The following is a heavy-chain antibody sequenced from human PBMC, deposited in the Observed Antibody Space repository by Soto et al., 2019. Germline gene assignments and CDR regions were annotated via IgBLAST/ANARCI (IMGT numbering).Heavy chain of an antibody. V-gene: IGHV3-15*01. CDR2: IRSKTDGETR. CDR1: GFSFSGAW. D-gene: IGHD3-3*01. CDR3: TTEGPAHYDFWSGKVHYCYGMDV. J-gene: IGHJ6*02. Sequence: GGSLRLSCAASGFSFSGAWMNWVRQAPGKGLEWVGRIRSKTDGETREYNAPVQGRFTISRDDSKNTLYLQMNSLKTEDTAVYYCTTEGPAHYDFWSGKVHYCYGMDVWGQGTTVTVSS.